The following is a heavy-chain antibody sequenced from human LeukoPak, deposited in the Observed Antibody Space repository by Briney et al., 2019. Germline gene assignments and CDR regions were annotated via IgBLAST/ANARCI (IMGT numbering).Heavy chain of an antibody. CDR2: IIPILGIA. CDR1: GGTFSSYT. V-gene: IGHV1-69*02. Sequence: SVKVSCKASGGTFSSYTISWVRQAPGQGLEWMGRIIPILGIANYAQKFQGRVTITADKSTSTAYMELSSLRSEDTAVSYFATRYSSGWYYFDYSGEGALVTVSS. J-gene: IGHJ4*02. CDR3: ATRYSSGWYYFDY. D-gene: IGHD6-19*01.